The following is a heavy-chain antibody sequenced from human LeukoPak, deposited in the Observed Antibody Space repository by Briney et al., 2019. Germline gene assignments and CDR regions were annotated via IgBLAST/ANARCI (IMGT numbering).Heavy chain of an antibody. CDR2: IYSSGSA. CDR3: AREYGDLDY. D-gene: IGHD4-17*01. Sequence: KSSETLSLTCTVSGGSISGYYWSWVRQPAGKGLEWIGCIYSSGSANYNPSLKSRVTMSVDTSNNQFSLKLTSVSAADTAVYYCAREYGDLDYWGQGTLVTVSS. CDR1: GGSISGYY. V-gene: IGHV4-4*07. J-gene: IGHJ4*02.